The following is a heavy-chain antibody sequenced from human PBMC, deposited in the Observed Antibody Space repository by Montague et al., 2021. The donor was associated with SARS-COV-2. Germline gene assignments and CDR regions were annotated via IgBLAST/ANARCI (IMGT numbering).Heavy chain of an antibody. CDR1: GGSFSGYY. V-gene: IGHV4-34*01. Sequence: SETLSLTCAVSGGSFSGYYWSWIRQPPGKGLEWIGEINHSGSTNYNPSLKSRVTISVDTSKNQFSLKLSSVTAADTAVYYCAMHYCSSTSGYLYYGMDVGGQGPRVTVSS. CDR3: AMHYCSSTSGYLYYGMDV. J-gene: IGHJ6*02. CDR2: INHSGST. D-gene: IGHD2-2*01.